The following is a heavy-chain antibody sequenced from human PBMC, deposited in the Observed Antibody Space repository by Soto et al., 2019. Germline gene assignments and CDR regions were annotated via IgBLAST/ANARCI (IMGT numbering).Heavy chain of an antibody. J-gene: IGHJ3*02. Sequence: QVQLQESVPGLVKPSETLSLTCTGSGGSISSYYWSWIRQPPGKGLEWIGYIYYSGRTNYNPSLKSRVTISVDTSKIQFSLKLRSVTAAATAVYYCARRYGDAFDIWGQGTMVTVSS. CDR1: GGSISSYY. V-gene: IGHV4-59*08. D-gene: IGHD4-17*01. CDR3: ARRYGDAFDI. CDR2: IYYSGRT.